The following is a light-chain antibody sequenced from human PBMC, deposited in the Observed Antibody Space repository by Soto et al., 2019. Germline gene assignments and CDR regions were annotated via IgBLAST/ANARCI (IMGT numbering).Light chain of an antibody. CDR1: QSISSW. V-gene: IGKV1-5*01. Sequence: DIQMTQSPSTLSASVGDRVTITCRASQSISSWLAWYQQKPGKAPKLLIYDASTLESGVPSRFTGSGSGTEFTLTISSLQPDDFATYYCQQYDSYSAFGQVTMVEVK. CDR2: DAS. J-gene: IGKJ1*01. CDR3: QQYDSYSA.